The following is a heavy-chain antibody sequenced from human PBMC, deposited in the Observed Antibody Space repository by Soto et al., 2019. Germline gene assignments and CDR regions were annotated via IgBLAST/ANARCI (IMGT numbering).Heavy chain of an antibody. J-gene: IGHJ6*02. Sequence: QVQLVQSGAEEKKPGASVKVSCKASGYTFTSYAMHWVRQAPGQRLEWMGWINAGNGNTKYAQKFQGRVTITRDTSASTAYMGLSSLRSEDTAVYYCARDASYYGMDVWGQGTTVSVSS. CDR2: INAGNGNT. V-gene: IGHV1-3*05. CDR3: ARDASYYGMDV. CDR1: GYTFTSYA.